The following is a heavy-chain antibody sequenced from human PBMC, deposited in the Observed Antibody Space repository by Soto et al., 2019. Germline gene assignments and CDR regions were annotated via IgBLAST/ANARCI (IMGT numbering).Heavy chain of an antibody. CDR3: ARDRVSYYDFWSGGYAFDI. CDR1: GYTFTSYG. V-gene: IGHV1-18*01. J-gene: IGHJ3*02. CDR2: ISAYNGNT. Sequence: ASVKVSCKASGYTFTSYGISWVRQAPGRGLEWMGWISAYNGNTNYAQKLQGRVTMTTDTSTSTAYMELRSLRSDDTAVYYCARDRVSYYDFWSGGYAFDIWGQGTMVTVSS. D-gene: IGHD3-3*01.